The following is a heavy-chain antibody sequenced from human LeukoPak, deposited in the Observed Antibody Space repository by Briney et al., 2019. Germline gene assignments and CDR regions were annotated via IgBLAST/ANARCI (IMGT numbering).Heavy chain of an antibody. CDR1: GYTFTGYY. J-gene: IGHJ6*03. V-gene: IGHV1-8*02. CDR3: ARGNPYYYYMDV. Sequence: ASVKVSCTASGYTFTGYYMHWVRQATGQGLEWMGWMNPNSGNTGYAQKFQGRVTMTRNTSISTAYMELSSLRSDDTAVYYCARGNPYYYYMDVWGKGTTVTISS. CDR2: MNPNSGNT.